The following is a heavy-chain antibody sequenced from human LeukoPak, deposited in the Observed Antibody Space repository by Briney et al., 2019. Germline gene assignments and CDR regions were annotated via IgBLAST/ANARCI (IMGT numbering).Heavy chain of an antibody. CDR2: IYHSGST. V-gene: IGHV4-4*02. CDR1: GGSISSSNW. Sequence: PSETLSLTCAVSGGSISSSNWWSWVRQPPGKGLEWIGEIYHSGSTNYNPSLKSRVTISVDKSKNQFSLKLSSVTAADTAVYYCAKGSNRWELLNYFDYWGQGTLVTVSS. J-gene: IGHJ4*02. D-gene: IGHD1-26*01. CDR3: AKGSNRWELLNYFDY.